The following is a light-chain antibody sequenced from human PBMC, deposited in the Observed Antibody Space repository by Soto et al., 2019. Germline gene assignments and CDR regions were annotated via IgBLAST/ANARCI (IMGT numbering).Light chain of an antibody. CDR3: QHRKNWQVT. J-gene: IGKJ5*01. CDR2: DAS. V-gene: IGKV3-11*01. CDR1: QSVSSY. Sequence: EIVLTQSPVTLSLSPGERATLSCRASQSVSSYLAWYQQKPGQAPRLLIYDASNRATGIPARFSGSGSGTDFTLTISSLEPEDFAVYYCQHRKNWQVTFGQGTLLEIK.